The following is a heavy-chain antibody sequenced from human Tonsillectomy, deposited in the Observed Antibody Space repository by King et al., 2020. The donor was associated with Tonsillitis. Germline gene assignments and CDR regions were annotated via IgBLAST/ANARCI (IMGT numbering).Heavy chain of an antibody. CDR2: ISCNSGSI. V-gene: IGHV3-9*01. D-gene: IGHD2-15*01. Sequence: VQLVESGGGLVQPGRSLRLSCAASGFTFDDYAMHWVRQAPGKGLEWVSGISCNSGSIGYADSVKGRFTISRDNAKNSLYLQMNSLRAEDTALFYCAKDILGYCSGGSCYGWGAFDIWGRGTMVTVSS. CDR3: AKDILGYCSGGSCYGWGAFDI. J-gene: IGHJ3*02. CDR1: GFTFDDYA.